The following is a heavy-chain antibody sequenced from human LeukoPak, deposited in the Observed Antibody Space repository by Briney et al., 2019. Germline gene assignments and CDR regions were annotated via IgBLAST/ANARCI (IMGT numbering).Heavy chain of an antibody. CDR1: GGSINGYY. J-gene: IGHJ4*02. CDR2: IYYSGST. Sequence: SETLSLTCTVSGGSINGYYWSWIRQPPGKGLEWIGYIYYSGSTNYNPSLKSRVTISVDTSKNQFSLKLSSVTAADTAVYYCARHGGWYPYFDSWGQGTLVTVSS. CDR3: ARHGGWYPYFDS. D-gene: IGHD2-15*01. V-gene: IGHV4-59*08.